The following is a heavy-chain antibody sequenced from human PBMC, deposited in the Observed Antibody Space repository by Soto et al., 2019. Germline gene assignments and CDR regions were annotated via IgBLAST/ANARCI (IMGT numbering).Heavy chain of an antibody. CDR3: AADQGSSSGALGY. D-gene: IGHD6-19*01. CDR1: GFTFTSSA. CDR2: IVVGSGNT. Sequence: SVKVSCKASGFTFTSSAVQWVRQARGQRLEWIGWIVVGSGNTNYAQKFQERVTITRDMSTSTAYMELSSLRSEDTAVYYCAADQGSSSGALGYWGQGTLVTVSS. V-gene: IGHV1-58*01. J-gene: IGHJ4*02.